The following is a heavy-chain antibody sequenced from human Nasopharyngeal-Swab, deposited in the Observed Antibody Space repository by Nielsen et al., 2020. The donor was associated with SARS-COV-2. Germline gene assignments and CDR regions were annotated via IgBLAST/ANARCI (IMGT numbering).Heavy chain of an antibody. CDR2: INTDGSEK. D-gene: IGHD3-22*01. CDR1: GFTFSSLW. J-gene: IGHJ5*02. CDR3: SKARGDRYYDISAYP. Sequence: GESLKISCAASGFTFSSLWMSWVRQVPGKGLEWVADINTDGSEKFYVDSVKGRFTIYRDNAKNSMSLQMNSLRAEDTAVYYCSKARGDRYYDISAYPWRQGPLVTFSS. V-gene: IGHV3-7*01.